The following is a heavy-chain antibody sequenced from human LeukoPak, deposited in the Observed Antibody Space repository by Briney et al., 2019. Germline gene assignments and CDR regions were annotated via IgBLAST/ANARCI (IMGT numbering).Heavy chain of an antibody. J-gene: IGHJ4*02. D-gene: IGHD6-19*01. CDR3: ARGSGWYSRRDGSITFDY. CDR2: IITIFGTA. CDR1: GGTFSSYA. V-gene: IGHV1-69*13. Sequence: GASVKVSCKASGGTFSSYAISWVRQAPGQGLEWMGGIITIFGTANYAQKFQGRVTITADESTSTAYMELSSLRSEDTAVYYCARGSGWYSRRDGSITFDYWGQGTLVTVSS.